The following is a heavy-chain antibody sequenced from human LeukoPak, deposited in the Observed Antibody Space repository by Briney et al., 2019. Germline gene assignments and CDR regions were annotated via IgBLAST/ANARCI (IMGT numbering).Heavy chain of an antibody. CDR3: ARGVMTLRLSFRWYFDL. D-gene: IGHD3-10*01. V-gene: IGHV4-34*01. Sequence: SETLSLTCAVYGGSFSACYWNWIRQSPGKGLEWIGEINHSGSTNSNPSLKSRVTISVDTSKNQFSLKLSSVTAADTAVYYCARGVMTLRLSFRWYFDLWGRGTLVTVSS. CDR2: INHSGST. CDR1: GGSFSACY. J-gene: IGHJ2*01.